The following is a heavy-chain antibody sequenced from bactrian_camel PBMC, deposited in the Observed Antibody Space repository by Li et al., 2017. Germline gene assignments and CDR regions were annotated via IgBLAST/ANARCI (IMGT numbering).Heavy chain of an antibody. Sequence: HVQLVESGGGSVQAGGSLRLSCAVSGYAASTTCIGWFRQASEKEREGVAAICGSGYTDYAGSVAGRFTVSKDNAKNALLLQMNNLRPEDTGMYYCAARGPYCYTKLSVADFTYWGQGTQVTVS. J-gene: IGHJ6*01. V-gene: IGHV3S53*01. CDR3: AARGPYCYTKLSVADFTY. CDR2: ICGSGYT. CDR1: GYAASTTC. D-gene: IGHD2*01.